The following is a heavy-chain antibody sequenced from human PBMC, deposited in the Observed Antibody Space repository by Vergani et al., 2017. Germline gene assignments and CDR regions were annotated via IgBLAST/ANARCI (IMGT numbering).Heavy chain of an antibody. CDR1: GGSISSYY. CDR3: ARGRTGNFDY. D-gene: IGHD7-27*01. V-gene: IGHV4-59*01. CDR2: IYYSGST. J-gene: IGHJ4*02. Sequence: QVQLQESGPGLVKPSETLSLTCTVSGGSISSYYWSWIRQPPGNGLEWIGYIYYSGSTNYNPSLKSRVTISVDTSKNQFSLKLSSVTAADTAVYYCARGRTGNFDYWGQGTLVTVSS.